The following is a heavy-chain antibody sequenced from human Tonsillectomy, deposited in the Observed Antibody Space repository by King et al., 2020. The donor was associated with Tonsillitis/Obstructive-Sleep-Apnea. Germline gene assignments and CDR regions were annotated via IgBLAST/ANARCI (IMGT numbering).Heavy chain of an antibody. D-gene: IGHD4-17*01. CDR3: ARDGLDEDVDYVGYFDY. V-gene: IGHV3-30*04. CDR1: GFTFSSYA. J-gene: IGHJ4*02. CDR2: ISYDGSNK. Sequence: QVQLVESGGGVVQPGRSLRLSCAASGFTFSSYAMHWVRQAPGKGLEWVAVISYDGSNKYYADSVKGRFTISRDNSKNTLYLQMNSLRAEDTAVYYCARDGLDEDVDYVGYFDYWGQGTLVTVSS.